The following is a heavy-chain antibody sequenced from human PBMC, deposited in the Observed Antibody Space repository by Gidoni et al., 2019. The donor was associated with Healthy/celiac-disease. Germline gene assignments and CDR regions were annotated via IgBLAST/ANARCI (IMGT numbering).Heavy chain of an antibody. CDR3: ARDLHYYGSGSYSDY. V-gene: IGHV3-21*01. Sequence: EVQLVESGGGLVKPGGSLRLSCAASGFTFSSYSMNWVRQAPGKGLEWVSSISSSSSYIYYADSVKGRFTISRDNAKNSLYLQMNSLRAEDTAVYYCARDLHYYGSGSYSDYWGQGTLVTVSS. D-gene: IGHD3-10*01. J-gene: IGHJ4*02. CDR2: ISSSSSYI. CDR1: GFTFSSYS.